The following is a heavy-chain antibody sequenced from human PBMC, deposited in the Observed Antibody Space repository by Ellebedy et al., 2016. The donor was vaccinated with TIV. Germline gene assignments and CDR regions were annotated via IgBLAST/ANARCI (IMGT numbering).Heavy chain of an antibody. J-gene: IGHJ5*02. Sequence: AASVKVSSKASGYIFTGYYMHWVRQAPGQGLEWMGWINPNSGDTSYAQKFQGRVTMTRDTSISTAYMELSTLRSDDTAVYYCARDAEEAAGRYNWFDPWGQGTLVTVSS. CDR3: ARDAEEAAGRYNWFDP. D-gene: IGHD6-13*01. V-gene: IGHV1-2*02. CDR2: INPNSGDT. CDR1: GYIFTGYY.